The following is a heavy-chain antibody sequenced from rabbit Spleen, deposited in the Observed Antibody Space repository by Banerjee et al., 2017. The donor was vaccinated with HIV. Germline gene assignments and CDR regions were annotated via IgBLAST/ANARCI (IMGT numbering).Heavy chain of an antibody. CDR1: GFSFGSNDY. V-gene: IGHV1S40*01. CDR2: IYISGGST. D-gene: IGHD1-1*01. Sequence: QSLEESGGDLVKPGASLTLACTASGFSFGSNDYMCWVRQAPGKGLEWIACIYISGGSTYYASWAKGRFTISETSSTTVTLQMTSLTAADTATYFCARDVDTIYFRFSLWGPGTLVTVS. J-gene: IGHJ4*01. CDR3: ARDVDTIYFRFSL.